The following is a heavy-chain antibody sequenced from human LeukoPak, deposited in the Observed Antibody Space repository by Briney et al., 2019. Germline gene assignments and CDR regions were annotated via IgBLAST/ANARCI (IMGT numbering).Heavy chain of an antibody. CDR3: ARGGTYNDILSFDP. Sequence: ASETLSLTCTVSGGSISYYYWTWIRQSPGKGLEWIGQIYYTGSTYYNPSLKRRVTISVDTSRSQFSLNLTSVTAADTAVYHCARGGTYNDILSFDPWGQGTLVTVSS. CDR1: GGSISYYY. D-gene: IGHD3-9*01. CDR2: IYYTGST. J-gene: IGHJ5*02. V-gene: IGHV4-59*01.